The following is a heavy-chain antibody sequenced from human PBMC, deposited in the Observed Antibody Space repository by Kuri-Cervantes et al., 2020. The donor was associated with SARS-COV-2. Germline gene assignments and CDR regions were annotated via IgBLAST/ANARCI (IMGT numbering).Heavy chain of an antibody. J-gene: IGHJ4*02. CDR3: ARTINSGSYYNPHCYFDY. Sequence: LRLSCTVSGGSISSGDYYWSWIRQPPGKGLEWIGYIYYSGSTYYNPSLKSRVTISVDTSKNQFSLKLSSVTAADTAVYYCARTINSGSYYNPHCYFDYWGQGTLVTVSS. CDR1: GGSISSGDYY. D-gene: IGHD3-10*01. CDR2: IYYSGST. V-gene: IGHV4-30-4*01.